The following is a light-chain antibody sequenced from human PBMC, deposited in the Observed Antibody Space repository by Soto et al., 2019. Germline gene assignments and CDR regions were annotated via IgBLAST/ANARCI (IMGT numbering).Light chain of an antibody. J-gene: IGKJ1*01. Sequence: DSQMTQAPSTLSASLGDRVTITCGASQSISSWLAWYQQKPGKAPKLLIYAASSLQSGVPSRFSGSGSGTDFTLTITSLQPEDFATYFCQQSYSRPRTFGQGPKVDIK. CDR3: QQSYSRPRT. CDR2: AAS. CDR1: QSISSW. V-gene: IGKV1-39*01.